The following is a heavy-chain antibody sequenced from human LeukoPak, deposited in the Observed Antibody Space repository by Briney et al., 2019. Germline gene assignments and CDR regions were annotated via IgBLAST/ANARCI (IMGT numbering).Heavy chain of an antibody. Sequence: ASVKVSCKASGYTFTSYGISWVRQAPGQGLEWMGIINPSGGSTSYAQKFQGRVTMTRDTSTSTVYMELSSLRSEDTAVYYCARGGIWYSSGWYSGSATGFDYWGQGTLVTVSS. CDR3: ARGGIWYSSGWYSGSATGFDY. CDR2: INPSGGST. CDR1: GYTFTSYG. J-gene: IGHJ4*02. V-gene: IGHV1-46*01. D-gene: IGHD6-19*01.